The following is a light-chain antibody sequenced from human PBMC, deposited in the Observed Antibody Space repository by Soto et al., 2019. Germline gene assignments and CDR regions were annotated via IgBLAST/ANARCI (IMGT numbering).Light chain of an antibody. CDR2: IDD. J-gene: IGLJ7*01. CDR3: AAWDASLNGVV. Sequence: QLVLTQPPSASGTPGQRVTISCSGGSSNIGSNTVNWYQQFPATAPRLLISIDDQRPSGVPDRFSGSKSGTSASLAISGLQSEDEADYYCAAWDASLNGVVFGGGTQLTVL. V-gene: IGLV1-44*01. CDR1: SSNIGSNT.